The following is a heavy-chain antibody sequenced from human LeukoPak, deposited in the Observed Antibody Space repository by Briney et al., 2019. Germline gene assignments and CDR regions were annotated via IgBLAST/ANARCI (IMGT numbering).Heavy chain of an antibody. CDR2: IWYDGSNK. J-gene: IGHJ4*02. CDR1: GFTFSSYG. CDR3: AGDQDGARGPFDY. V-gene: IGHV3-33*01. Sequence: GGSLRLSCAASGFTFSSYGMHWVRQAPGKGLEWLAVIWYDGSNKYYADSVKGRFTISRDNSKNTLYLQMNSLRAEDTAVYYCAGDQDGARGPFDYWGQGTLVTVSS. D-gene: IGHD2-15*01.